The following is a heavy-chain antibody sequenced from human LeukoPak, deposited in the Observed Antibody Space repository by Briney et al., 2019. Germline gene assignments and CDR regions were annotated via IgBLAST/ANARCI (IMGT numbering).Heavy chain of an antibody. CDR3: ARAVLLWFGESSLFDY. J-gene: IGHJ4*02. CDR1: GYTFTSYA. V-gene: IGHV1-3*01. Sequence: ASVKVSCKASGYTFTSYAMHWVRQAPGQRLEWMGWINAGNGNTKYSQKFQGRVTITRDTSASTAYMELSSLRSEDTAVYYCARAVLLWFGESSLFDYWGQGTLVTVSS. D-gene: IGHD3-10*01. CDR2: INAGNGNT.